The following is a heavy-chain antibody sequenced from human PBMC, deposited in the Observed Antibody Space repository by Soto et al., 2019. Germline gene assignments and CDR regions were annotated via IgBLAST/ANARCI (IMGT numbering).Heavy chain of an antibody. CDR3: ERHYNTGAFFDY. D-gene: IGHD1-20*01. CDR2: VSYSGGP. V-gene: IGHV4-39*01. CDR1: GASVSSSHY. Sequence: SETLSLTCSVSGASVSSSHYWGWIRQPPGKGLEWIGSVSYSGGPYYSPSFKSRITIFVDTSNNQFSLRVRSVTATDTAVYFSERHYNTGAFFDYWGQGKLVTVYS. J-gene: IGHJ4*02.